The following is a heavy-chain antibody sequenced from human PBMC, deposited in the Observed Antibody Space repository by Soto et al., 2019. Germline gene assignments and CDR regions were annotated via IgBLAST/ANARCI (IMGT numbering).Heavy chain of an antibody. J-gene: IGHJ5*01. CDR2: IYLGDSAT. CDR3: ARQGYCSTTSCYTVDS. CDR1: GNSFTGYW. Sequence: PGESLKISCKGSGNSFTGYWIGWVRQMPGKGLEWMGIIYLGDSATKYSPSFQGQVTISADKSISTAYLQWSSLKASDTAMYYCARQGYCSTTSCYTVDSWGQGTLVTVSS. V-gene: IGHV5-51*01. D-gene: IGHD2-2*02.